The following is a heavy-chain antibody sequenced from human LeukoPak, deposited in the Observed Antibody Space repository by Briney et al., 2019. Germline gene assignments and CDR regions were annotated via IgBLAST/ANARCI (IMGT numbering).Heavy chain of an antibody. CDR3: ARHWNPYYYGLDV. J-gene: IGHJ6*02. CDR1: GFTFSSYA. Sequence: PGGSLRLSCAASGFTFSSYAMTWVRQAPGKGLECVSLISASGSSTHYADSVKGRFTISRDNSKNTLFLQMNSLRAEDTAVYYCARHWNPYYYGLDVWGQGTTITVSS. D-gene: IGHD1-1*01. V-gene: IGHV3-23*01. CDR2: ISASGSST.